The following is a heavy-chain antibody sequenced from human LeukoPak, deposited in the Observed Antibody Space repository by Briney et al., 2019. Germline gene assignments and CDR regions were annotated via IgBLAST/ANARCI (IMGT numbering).Heavy chain of an antibody. Sequence: GGSLRLSCAVPGFTFSSYTMNWVRQAPGKGLERVSSISSSSSYIYYADSVKGRFTISRDNARNSLYLRMNTLRAEDTAVYYCAREPTVTIPWSTQEGNYMDVWGKGTTVTVSS. V-gene: IGHV3-21*01. CDR2: ISSSSSYI. CDR1: GFTFSSYT. CDR3: AREPTVTIPWSTQEGNYMDV. J-gene: IGHJ6*03. D-gene: IGHD4-17*01.